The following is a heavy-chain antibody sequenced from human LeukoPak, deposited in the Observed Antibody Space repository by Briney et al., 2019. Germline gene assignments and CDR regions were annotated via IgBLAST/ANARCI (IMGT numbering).Heavy chain of an antibody. CDR3: ARSNRGVRGADYYYYGMDV. J-gene: IGHJ6*02. CDR2: ISSSSSII. V-gene: IGHV3-48*01. D-gene: IGHD3-10*01. CDR1: GFTFSSYS. Sequence: GGSLRLSCAASGFTFSSYSMNWVRQAPGKGLEWVSYISSSSSIIYYADSVEGRFTISRDNAKNSLYLQMNSLRAEDTAVYYCARSNRGVRGADYYYYGMDVWGQGTTVTVSS.